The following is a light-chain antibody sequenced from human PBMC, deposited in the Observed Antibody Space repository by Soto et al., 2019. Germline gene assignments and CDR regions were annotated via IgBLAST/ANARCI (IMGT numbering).Light chain of an antibody. J-gene: IGKJ5*01. CDR1: QSLLYNTTYNY. CDR2: FGS. CDR3: MQALQSLT. V-gene: IGKV2-28*01. Sequence: DIVMTQSPLNLPHPPGEPAYISCRSSQSLLYNTTYNYLDWYVQKPGQSPQLLIYFGSNRAPGVPDRFSGSGSGTDFTLKINRVEAEDVGTYYCMQALQSLTFGQGTRLEIK.